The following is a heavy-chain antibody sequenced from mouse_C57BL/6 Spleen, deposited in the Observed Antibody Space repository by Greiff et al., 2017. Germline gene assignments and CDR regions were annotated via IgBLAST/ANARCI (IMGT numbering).Heavy chain of an antibody. Sequence: VKLQESGAELVRPGASVKLSCKASGYTFTDYYINWVKQRPGQGLEWIARIYPGSGNTYYNEKFKGKATLTAEKSSSTAYMQLSSLTSEDSAVYFCAREGGTWFAYWGQGTLVTVSA. D-gene: IGHD1-1*02. J-gene: IGHJ3*01. CDR1: GYTFTDYY. CDR3: AREGGTWFAY. CDR2: IYPGSGNT. V-gene: IGHV1-76*01.